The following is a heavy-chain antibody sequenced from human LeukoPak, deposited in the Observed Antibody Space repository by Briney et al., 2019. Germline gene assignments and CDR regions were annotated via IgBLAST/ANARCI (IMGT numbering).Heavy chain of an antibody. V-gene: IGHV3-20*04. Sequence: PGGSLRLSCAASGFTFDDYGMSWVRQAPGKGLEWVSGINWNGGSTGYADSVKGRFTISKDSAKNSLYLQMNSLRAEDTALYYCARSAYYDSSGYYFDYWGQGTLVTVSS. CDR3: ARSAYYDSSGYYFDY. CDR1: GFTFDDYG. CDR2: INWNGGST. J-gene: IGHJ4*02. D-gene: IGHD3-22*01.